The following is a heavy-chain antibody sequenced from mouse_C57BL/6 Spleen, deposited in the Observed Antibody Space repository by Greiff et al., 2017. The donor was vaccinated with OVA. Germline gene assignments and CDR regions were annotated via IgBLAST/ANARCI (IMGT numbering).Heavy chain of an antibody. J-gene: IGHJ2*01. CDR1: GYTFTDYY. V-gene: IGHV1-26*01. Sequence: VQLQQSGPELVKPGASVKISCKASGYTFTDYYMNWVKQSHGKSLEWIGDINPNNGGTSYNQKFKGKATLTVDKSSSTAYMELRSLTSEDSAVYYCARDYSNGYYFDYWGQGTTLTVSS. CDR3: ARDYSNGYYFDY. D-gene: IGHD2-5*01. CDR2: INPNNGGT.